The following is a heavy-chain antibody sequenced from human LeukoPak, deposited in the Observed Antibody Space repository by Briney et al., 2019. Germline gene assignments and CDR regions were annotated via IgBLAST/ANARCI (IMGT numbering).Heavy chain of an antibody. CDR3: ALYCSGGSCYSIGGAFDI. CDR2: FSRSGADT. Sequence: GPLSPSCAPSGSTSSNYAMSWVRQPPGKGLEWGSAFSRSGADTYYTHSVKGRFTISRDNSRNPLYLQMNSLRAEDTAVYFCALYCSGGSCYSIGGAFDIWGQGTLVTVSS. D-gene: IGHD2-15*01. CDR1: GSTSSNYA. V-gene: IGHV3-23*01. J-gene: IGHJ3*02.